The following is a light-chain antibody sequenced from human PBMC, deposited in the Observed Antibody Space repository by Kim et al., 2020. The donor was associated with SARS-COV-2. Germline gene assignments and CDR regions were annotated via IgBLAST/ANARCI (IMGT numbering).Light chain of an antibody. CDR3: KQYETYWT. Sequence: DIQMTQSPSTLSAFVGNRVTITCRASQSVDSWLVWYQQKPGQAPKLLIYQASKLGSGVPSRFSGSGSGTDFTLTISNLQPDDSAIYYCKQYETYWTFGPGTKVDIK. CDR1: QSVDSW. CDR2: QAS. J-gene: IGKJ1*01. V-gene: IGKV1-5*03.